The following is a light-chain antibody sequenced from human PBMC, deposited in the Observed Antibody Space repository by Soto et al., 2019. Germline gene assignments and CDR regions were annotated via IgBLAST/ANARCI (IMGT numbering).Light chain of an antibody. CDR1: QTISSW. Sequence: DIQMTQSPSTLSGSVGDRVTITCRAIQTISSWLAWYQQKPGKAPKLLIYKASTLKSGVPSRFSGSGSGTEFTLTISSLQPDDFATYYCQQYNSYSRTFGQGTKVDI. CDR3: QQYNSYSRT. V-gene: IGKV1-5*03. J-gene: IGKJ1*01. CDR2: KAS.